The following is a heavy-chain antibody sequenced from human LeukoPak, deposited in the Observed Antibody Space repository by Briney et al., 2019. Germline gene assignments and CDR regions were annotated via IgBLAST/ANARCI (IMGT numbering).Heavy chain of an antibody. V-gene: IGHV4-39*01. CDR3: ARRGPPRTLLRGVKSGWFDP. CDR1: GGSISSSSSY. D-gene: IGHD3-10*01. CDR2: IFHSGRT. J-gene: IGHJ5*02. Sequence: SETLSLTCTVSGGSISSSSSYWGWIRQPPGKGLEWIGHIFHSGRTSYNPSLMSRVTISVDTSKNQFSLKLSSVSAADTAVYYCARRGPPRTLLRGVKSGWFDPWGQGTLVTVSS.